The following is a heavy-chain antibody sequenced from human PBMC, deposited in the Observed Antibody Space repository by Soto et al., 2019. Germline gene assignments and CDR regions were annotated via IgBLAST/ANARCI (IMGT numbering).Heavy chain of an antibody. J-gene: IGHJ6*02. CDR3: AKDLGFYGSGLHPYSYYDMDV. CDR1: GFSFSNYG. D-gene: IGHD3-10*01. V-gene: IGHV3-30*18. Sequence: GGSLRLSCAASGFSFSNYGMHWVRQAPGKGLEWVAIISYDGFNKYYADSLKGRFTISRDNSKNTLYLQMDSLRAEDTAVYYCAKDLGFYGSGLHPYSYYDMDVWGQGTTVTVSS. CDR2: ISYDGFNK.